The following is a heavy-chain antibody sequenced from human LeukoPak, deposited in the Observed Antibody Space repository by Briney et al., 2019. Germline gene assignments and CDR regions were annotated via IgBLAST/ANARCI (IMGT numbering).Heavy chain of an antibody. CDR1: GGTFSSYA. Sequence: ASVKVSCKASGGTFSSYAISWVRQAPGQGLEWMGWISAYNGNTNYAQELQGRVTMTTDTSTSTAYMELRSLRSDDTAVYYCARDRPIQLWSNNWFDPWGQGTLVTVSS. CDR2: ISAYNGNT. J-gene: IGHJ5*02. V-gene: IGHV1-18*01. D-gene: IGHD5-18*01. CDR3: ARDRPIQLWSNNWFDP.